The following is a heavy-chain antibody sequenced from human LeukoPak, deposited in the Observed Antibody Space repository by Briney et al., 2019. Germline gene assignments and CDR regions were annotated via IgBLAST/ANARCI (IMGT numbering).Heavy chain of an antibody. D-gene: IGHD2-2*02. CDR1: GYSFTSYW. CDR2: IYPGDSDT. CDR3: ARQRQPAAIWPGRFDP. J-gene: IGHJ5*02. Sequence: GESLKISCKGSGYSFTSYWISWVRQMPGKGLEWMGIIYPGDSDTRYSPSFQGQVTISADKSISTAYLQWSSLKASDTAMYYCARQRQPAAIWPGRFDPWGQGTLVTVSS. V-gene: IGHV5-51*01.